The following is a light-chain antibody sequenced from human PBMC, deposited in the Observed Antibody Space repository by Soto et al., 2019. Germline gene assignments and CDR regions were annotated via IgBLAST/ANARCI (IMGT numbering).Light chain of an antibody. CDR1: QSVSSSY. CDR2: GAS. V-gene: IGKV3-20*01. J-gene: IGKJ4*01. Sequence: EIVLTQSPCTLSLSPGERATLSCRASQSVSSSYLAWYQQKPGQAPRLLIHGASSRATGIPARFSGSGSGTDFTLTISSLEPEDFAVYYCQQYNNWPQLTFGGGTKVDIK. CDR3: QQYNNWPQLT.